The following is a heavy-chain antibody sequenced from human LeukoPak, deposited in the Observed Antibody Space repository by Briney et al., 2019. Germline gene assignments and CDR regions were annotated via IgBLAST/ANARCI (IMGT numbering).Heavy chain of an antibody. CDR2: ISSDSSYI. CDR3: ARIRDFGASYHYLDMDA. Sequence: GGSLRLSCAASGFTFSRRSMNWVRQAPGRGLEWVSAISSDSSYIYYADSVRGRFTISRDNAKNSLYLQMNSLRSEDTAVYYCARIRDFGASYHYLDMDAWGKGTSVTVSS. V-gene: IGHV3-21*01. CDR1: GFTFSRRS. D-gene: IGHD4-17*01. J-gene: IGHJ6*03.